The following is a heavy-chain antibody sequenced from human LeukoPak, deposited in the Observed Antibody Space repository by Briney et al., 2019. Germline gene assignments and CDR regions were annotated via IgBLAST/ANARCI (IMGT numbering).Heavy chain of an antibody. CDR3: ARGHSSSWYLGFDP. CDR1: GGSFSGYY. V-gene: IGHV4-34*01. D-gene: IGHD6-13*01. CDR2: INHSGST. Sequence: SETLSLTCAVYGGSFSGYYWSWIRQPPGKGLEWIGEINHSGSTNYNPSLKSRVTISVDTSKNQFSLKLSSVTAADTAVYYCARGHSSSWYLGFDPWGQGTLVTVSS. J-gene: IGHJ5*02.